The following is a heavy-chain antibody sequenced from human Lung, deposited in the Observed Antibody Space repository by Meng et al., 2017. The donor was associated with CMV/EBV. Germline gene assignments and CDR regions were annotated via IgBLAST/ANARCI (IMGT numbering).Heavy chain of an antibody. CDR2: INPNDDT. J-gene: IGHJ4*02. V-gene: IGHV1-2*02. CDR3: ARSSGWSRFDY. CDR1: GYTVTDYY. D-gene: IGHD6-19*01. Sequence: QVQLGQAGAEVKKPGALVKVSCKASGYTVTDYYIHWVRQAPGQWLEWMGWINPNDDTNYAQNFQGRVTMTRDMSINTVYMELSRLTSDDTAVYYCARSSGWSRFDYWGLGTLVTVSS.